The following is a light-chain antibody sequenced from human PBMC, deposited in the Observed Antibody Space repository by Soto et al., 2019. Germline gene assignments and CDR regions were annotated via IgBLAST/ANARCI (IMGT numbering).Light chain of an antibody. V-gene: IGKV3-20*01. J-gene: IGKJ1*01. CDR1: QSVSSSY. CDR2: GAS. CDR3: QQYDSSHQ. Sequence: EIVLTQSPGTLSLSPGERATLSCRASQSVSSSYLAWYQQKPGQAPRLLIYGASSRATGIPDRFSGSGSGTDFTLTISRMEPEDFAVYYRQQYDSSHQFGQGTKVEIK.